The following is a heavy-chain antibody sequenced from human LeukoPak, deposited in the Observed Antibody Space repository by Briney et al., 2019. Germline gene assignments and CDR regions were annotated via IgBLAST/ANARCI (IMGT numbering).Heavy chain of an antibody. CDR3: ARFGVDYDMDV. CDR2: IHYSGRP. Sequence: SETLSLTCTVSGGSISGHYWTWLRQPPGKGLQWIGQIHYSGRPDYNPSLKSRVTISVDTSKNQLSLKVTSVTGADTAVYYCARFGVDYDMDVWGQGTTVTVSS. V-gene: IGHV4-59*11. J-gene: IGHJ6*02. D-gene: IGHD3-16*01. CDR1: GGSISGHY.